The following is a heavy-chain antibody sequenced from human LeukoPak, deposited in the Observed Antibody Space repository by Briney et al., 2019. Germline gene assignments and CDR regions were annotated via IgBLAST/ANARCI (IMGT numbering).Heavy chain of an antibody. Sequence: ASVKVSCKASGYTFTSYGISWVRQAPGQGLEWMGWISAYNGNTNYAQKLQGRVTMTTDTSTSTAYMELRSLRSDDTAVYYCARDGPGEQQLIQKDRNWFVPWGQGTLVTVSS. CDR3: ARDGPGEQQLIQKDRNWFVP. V-gene: IGHV1-18*01. CDR2: ISAYNGNT. CDR1: GYTFTSYG. D-gene: IGHD6-13*01. J-gene: IGHJ5*02.